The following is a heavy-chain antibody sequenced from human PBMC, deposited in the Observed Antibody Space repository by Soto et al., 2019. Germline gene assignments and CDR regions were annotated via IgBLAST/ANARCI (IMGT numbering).Heavy chain of an antibody. CDR1: GFTVSGNY. J-gene: IGHJ6*02. V-gene: IGHV3-53*01. CDR3: ARDTNPPYYYCSGSFYGMDV. Sequence: EVQLVESGGGLIQPGGSLRLSCAASGFTVSGNYMSWVRQAPGKGLEWVSVIYSGGSTYYADSVKGRFTISRDNSKNTLYLQMNSLRAEDTAVYYCARDTNPPYYYCSGSFYGMDVWGQGTTVSVSS. CDR2: IYSGGST. D-gene: IGHD3-10*01.